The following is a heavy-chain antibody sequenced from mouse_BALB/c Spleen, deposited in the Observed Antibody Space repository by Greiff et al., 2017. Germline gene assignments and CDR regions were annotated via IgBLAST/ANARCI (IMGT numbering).Heavy chain of an antibody. CDR3: ARDFYYYGSPFAY. V-gene: IGHV2-6-7*01. J-gene: IGHJ3*01. Sequence: VQLKESGPGLVAPSQSLSITCTVSGFSLTGYGVNWVRQPPGKGLEWLGMIWGDGSTDYNSALKSRLSISKDNSKSQVFLKMNSLQTDDTARYYCARDFYYYGSPFAYWGQGTLVTVSA. D-gene: IGHD1-1*01. CDR1: GFSLTGYG. CDR2: IWGDGST.